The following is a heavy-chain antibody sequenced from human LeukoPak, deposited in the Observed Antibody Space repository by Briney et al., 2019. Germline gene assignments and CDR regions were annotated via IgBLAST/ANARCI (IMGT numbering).Heavy chain of an antibody. J-gene: IGHJ6*02. V-gene: IGHV3-74*01. Sequence: GGSLRLSCAASGFTFSSYWMHWVRQAPGKGLVWVSRINSDGSSTSYADSVKGRFTISRDNAKNTLYLQMNSLRAEDTAVYYCARETYYDTLWDYGMDVWGQGTTVTVSS. D-gene: IGHD3-9*01. CDR1: GFTFSSYW. CDR2: INSDGSST. CDR3: ARETYYDTLWDYGMDV.